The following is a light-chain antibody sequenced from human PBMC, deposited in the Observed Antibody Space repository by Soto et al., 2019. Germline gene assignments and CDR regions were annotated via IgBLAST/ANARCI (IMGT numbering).Light chain of an antibody. CDR3: SSYAGSNIV. J-gene: IGLJ2*01. Sequence: QSALTQPPSASGSPGQSVTISCTGTSSDVGGYNYVSWYQQHPGKPPKLMIYEVSKPPSGVPDRFSGSKSGNTASLTVSGLQAEDEADYYCSSYAGSNIVFGGGTKVTFL. CDR1: SSDVGGYNY. CDR2: EVS. V-gene: IGLV2-8*01.